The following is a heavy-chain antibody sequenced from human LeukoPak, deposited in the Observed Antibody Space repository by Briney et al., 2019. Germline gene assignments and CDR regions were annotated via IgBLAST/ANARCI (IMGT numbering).Heavy chain of an antibody. CDR3: ARREYDILTGYYGFDY. J-gene: IGHJ4*02. D-gene: IGHD3-9*01. CDR1: GFTFSTYW. CDR2: IKSDGSSI. V-gene: IGHV3-74*03. Sequence: PGGSLRLSCAASGFTFSTYWMHWVRQAPGKGLVWVSRIKSDGSSIMYADSVRGRFTISRDNAKNTLYLQMNSLRAEDTAVYYCARREYDILTGYYGFDYWGQGTLVTVSS.